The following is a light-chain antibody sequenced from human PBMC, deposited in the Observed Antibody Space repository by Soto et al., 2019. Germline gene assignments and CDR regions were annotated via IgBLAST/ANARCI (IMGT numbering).Light chain of an antibody. Sequence: EIVLTQSPATLSLSPGERATLSCRASQSVGSYLAWYQQKPGQAPRLLIYDASNRATGIPSRFSGSGSGTDFTLTISSLEPEDFAVYYCQQRGNWPPWTFGQGTKVEI. CDR1: QSVGSY. V-gene: IGKV3-11*01. CDR3: QQRGNWPPWT. CDR2: DAS. J-gene: IGKJ1*01.